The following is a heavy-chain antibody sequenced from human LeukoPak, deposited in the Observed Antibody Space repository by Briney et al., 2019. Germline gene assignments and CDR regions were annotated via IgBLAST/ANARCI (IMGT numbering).Heavy chain of an antibody. CDR1: GGSISSYY. Sequence: SETLSLTCTVSGGSISSYYWSWIRQPPGKGLEWIGYIYTSGSTNYNPSLKSRVTISVDTSKNQFSLKLSSVTAPDTAVYYCAITIAAAGYYFDYWGQGTLVTVSS. CDR2: IYTSGST. J-gene: IGHJ4*02. V-gene: IGHV4-4*09. CDR3: AITIAAAGYYFDY. D-gene: IGHD6-13*01.